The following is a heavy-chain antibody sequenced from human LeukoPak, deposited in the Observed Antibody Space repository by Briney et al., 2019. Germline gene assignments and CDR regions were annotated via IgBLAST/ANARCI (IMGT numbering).Heavy chain of an antibody. D-gene: IGHD5-24*01. CDR2: IIPILGIA. Sequence: SVKVSCKASGGTFSSYAISWVRQAPGQGLEWMGRIIPILGIANYAQKFQGRVTITADKSTSTAYMELSSLRSEDTAVYYCARVAEMATTYCFDYWGQGTLVTVSS. CDR1: GGTFSSYA. J-gene: IGHJ4*02. V-gene: IGHV1-69*04. CDR3: ARVAEMATTYCFDY.